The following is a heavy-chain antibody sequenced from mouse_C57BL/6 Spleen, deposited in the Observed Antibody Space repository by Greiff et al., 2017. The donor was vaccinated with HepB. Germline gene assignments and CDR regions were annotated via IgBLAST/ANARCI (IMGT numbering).Heavy chain of an antibody. CDR1: GYTFTSYW. D-gene: IGHD3-2*02. Sequence: QVQLQQPGAELVKPGASVKLSCKASGYTFTSYWMQWVKQRPGQGLEWIGEIDPSDSYTNYNQKFKGKATLTVDTSSSTAYMQLSSLTSEDSAVYYCARKGRLRLPAGFDYWGQGTLVTVSA. CDR3: ARKGRLRLPAGFDY. CDR2: IDPSDSYT. J-gene: IGHJ3*01. V-gene: IGHV1-50*01.